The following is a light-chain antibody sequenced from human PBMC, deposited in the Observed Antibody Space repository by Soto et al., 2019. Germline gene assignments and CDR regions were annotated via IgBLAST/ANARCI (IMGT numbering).Light chain of an antibody. Sequence: EIVMTQSPATLSVSPGERATLSCRVSQSVSANLAWYQQKPGQAPRLLIYGASTRATGIPARFSGSGSGTEFTLTISSLQSEDFAVYYCQQYNNWPPMAFGQGNKVEIK. CDR3: QQYNNWPPMA. CDR2: GAS. V-gene: IGKV3-15*01. CDR1: QSVSAN. J-gene: IGKJ1*01.